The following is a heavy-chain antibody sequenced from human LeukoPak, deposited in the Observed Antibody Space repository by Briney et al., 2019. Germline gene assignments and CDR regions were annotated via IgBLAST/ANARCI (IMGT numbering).Heavy chain of an antibody. V-gene: IGHV3-9*01. CDR2: ISWNSGSI. CDR1: GFTFDDYA. D-gene: IGHD6-13*01. Sequence: PGGSLRLSCAASGFTFDDYAMHWVRQAPGKGLEWVSGISWNSGSIGYADSVKGRFTISRDNAKNSLYLQMNSLRAEDTALYYCAKDSEYSSSWLTRFDYWGQGTLVTVSS. CDR3: AKDSEYSSSWLTRFDY. J-gene: IGHJ4*02.